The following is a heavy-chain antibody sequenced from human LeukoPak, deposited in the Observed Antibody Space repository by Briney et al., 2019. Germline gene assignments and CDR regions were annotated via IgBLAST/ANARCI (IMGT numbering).Heavy chain of an antibody. CDR2: ISGSGGTT. CDR1: GFTFSSYA. CDR3: ARMIRDYGDSNWFDP. D-gene: IGHD4-17*01. J-gene: IGHJ5*02. Sequence: GGSLRLSCAASGFTFSSYAMSWVRQAPGKGLEWVSAISGSGGTTYYANSVKGRFTFSRDNSKNTLYLQMNSLRAEDTAIYYCARMIRDYGDSNWFDPWGQGTLVTVSS. V-gene: IGHV3-23*01.